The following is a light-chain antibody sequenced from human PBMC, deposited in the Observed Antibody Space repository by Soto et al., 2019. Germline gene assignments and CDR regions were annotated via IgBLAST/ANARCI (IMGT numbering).Light chain of an antibody. CDR2: DVS. V-gene: IGLV2-11*01. Sequence: QSVLTQPRSVSGSPGQSVTISCTGTSSDVGGYNYVPWYQQHPGKAPKLMLYDVSKRPSGVPDRFSGSKSDNTASLTISGLQAEDEADYYCCSYAGSFYVFGTGTKVTVL. CDR3: CSYAGSFYV. J-gene: IGLJ1*01. CDR1: SSDVGGYNY.